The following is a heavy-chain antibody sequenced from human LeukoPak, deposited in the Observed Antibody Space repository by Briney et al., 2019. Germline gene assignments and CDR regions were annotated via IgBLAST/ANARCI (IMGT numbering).Heavy chain of an antibody. Sequence: GGSLRLSCAASGFTFSNAWMSWVRQAPGKGLEWVGRIKSKTDGGTTDYAAPVKGRFTISRDDSENTLYLQMNSLKTEDTAVYYCTTGRADYYDSSGYYYAYYWGQGTLVTVSS. CDR2: IKSKTDGGTT. V-gene: IGHV3-15*01. CDR1: GFTFSNAW. CDR3: TTGRADYYDSSGYYYAYY. D-gene: IGHD3-22*01. J-gene: IGHJ4*02.